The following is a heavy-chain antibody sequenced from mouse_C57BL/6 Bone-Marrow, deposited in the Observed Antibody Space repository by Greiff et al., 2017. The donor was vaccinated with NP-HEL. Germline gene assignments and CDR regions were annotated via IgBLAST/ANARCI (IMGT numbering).Heavy chain of an antibody. D-gene: IGHD2-3*01. J-gene: IGHJ4*01. V-gene: IGHV2-2*01. CDR3: ARNFVTTVARYDGYYGNYYAMDY. Sequence: VQLVESGPGLVQPSQSLSITCTVSGFSLTSYGVHWVRQSPGKGLEWLGVIWSGGSTDYNAAFISRLSISKDNSKSQVFFKMNSLQADDTAIYYCARNFVTTVARYDGYYGNYYAMDYWGQGTSVTVSS. CDR2: IWSGGST. CDR1: GFSLTSYG.